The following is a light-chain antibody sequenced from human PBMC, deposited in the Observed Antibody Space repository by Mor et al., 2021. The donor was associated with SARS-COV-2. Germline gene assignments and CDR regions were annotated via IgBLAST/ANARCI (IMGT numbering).Light chain of an antibody. CDR3: QQYNVWPLT. J-gene: IGKJ4*02. CDR1: QSVNSN. Sequence: LSCRASQSVNSNLAWYQQTPGQAPRLLIYASTRATGIPARFSGSGSGTDFTLTISSLQSEDFAVYYCQQYNVWPLTFGGGT. CDR2: AS. V-gene: IGKV3-15*01.